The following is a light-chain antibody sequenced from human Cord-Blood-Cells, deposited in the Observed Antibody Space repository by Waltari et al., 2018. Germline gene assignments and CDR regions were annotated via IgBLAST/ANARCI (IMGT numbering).Light chain of an antibody. CDR2: CAS. Sequence: DIVMTQSPDSLAVSLGERATINCKSSKSVLYSSNNKNYLAWYQQKPGQPPKLLIYCASTREARVPDRFSGSGSGTDFTLTISSLQAEDVAVYYCQQYYSTPYSFGQGTKLEIK. V-gene: IGKV4-1*01. CDR3: QQYYSTPYS. J-gene: IGKJ2*03. CDR1: KSVLYSSNNKNY.